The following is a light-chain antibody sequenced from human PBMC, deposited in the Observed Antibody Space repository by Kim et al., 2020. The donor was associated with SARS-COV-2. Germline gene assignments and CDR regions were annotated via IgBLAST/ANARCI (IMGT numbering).Light chain of an antibody. Sequence: DIQMTQSPSTLSASLGDRVTITCRASQSISTYLAWYQQKPGKAPKVLISATSTLESGVPSRFSGSGSGTEFTLTINSLQPDDFATYYSQHYNSPMYTFGQGTKLEI. V-gene: IGKV1-5*03. J-gene: IGKJ2*01. CDR2: ATS. CDR1: QSISTY. CDR3: QHYNSPMYT.